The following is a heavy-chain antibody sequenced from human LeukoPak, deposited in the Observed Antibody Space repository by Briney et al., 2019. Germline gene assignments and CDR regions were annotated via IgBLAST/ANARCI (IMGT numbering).Heavy chain of an antibody. CDR1: GFTFSRYG. V-gene: IGHV3-21*01. D-gene: IGHD7-27*01. CDR3: ARVQTANWETSVCDAFDM. CDR2: ITSSSSFI. Sequence: PGRSLRLSCAASGFTFSRYGMNWVRQAPGTGLEWVSSITSSSSFIYYADSLKGRFTIPRDNAKNSLYLQMNSLRAEDTAVYYCARVQTANWETSVCDAFDMWGRGTMVTVSS. J-gene: IGHJ3*02.